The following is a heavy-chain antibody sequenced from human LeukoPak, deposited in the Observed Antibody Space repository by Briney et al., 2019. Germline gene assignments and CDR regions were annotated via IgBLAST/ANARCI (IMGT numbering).Heavy chain of an antibody. D-gene: IGHD3-22*01. J-gene: IGHJ4*02. Sequence: GGSLRLSCAASGFTFSSYSMNWVRQAPGKGLEWVSSISSSSSYIYYADSVKGRFTISRDNAKNSLYLQMDSLRAEDTAVYYCARDGTDSSGYSYWGQGTLVTVSS. V-gene: IGHV3-21*01. CDR1: GFTFSSYS. CDR2: ISSSSSYI. CDR3: ARDGTDSSGYSY.